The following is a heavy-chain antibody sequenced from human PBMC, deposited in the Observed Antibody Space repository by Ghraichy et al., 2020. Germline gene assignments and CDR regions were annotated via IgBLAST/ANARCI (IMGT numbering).Heavy chain of an antibody. CDR1: GGSISSYY. D-gene: IGHD5-12*01. CDR3: ARGVATPWDY. J-gene: IGHJ4*02. V-gene: IGHV4-59*01. Sequence: SETLSLTCTVSGGSISSYYWSWIRQPPGKGLEWIGYIYYSGSTNYNPALKSRVTISVDTSKNQFSLKLSSVTAADTAVYYCARGVATPWDYWGQGTLVTFSS. CDR2: IYYSGST.